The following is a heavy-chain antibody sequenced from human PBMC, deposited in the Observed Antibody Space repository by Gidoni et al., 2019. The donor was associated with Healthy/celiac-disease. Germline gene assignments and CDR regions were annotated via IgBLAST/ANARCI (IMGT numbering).Heavy chain of an antibody. CDR2: IYYSGST. CDR3: ASATYDSSGYYYYRVTRYFDY. D-gene: IGHD3-22*01. Sequence: HPGKGLEWIGYIYYSGSTYYNPSLKSRVTISVDTSKNQFSLKLSSVTAADTAVYYCASATYDSSGYYYYRVTRYFDYWGQGTLVTVSS. V-gene: IGHV4-31*02. J-gene: IGHJ4*02.